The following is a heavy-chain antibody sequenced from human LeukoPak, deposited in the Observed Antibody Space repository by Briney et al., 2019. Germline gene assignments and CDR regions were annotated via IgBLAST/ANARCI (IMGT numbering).Heavy chain of an antibody. CDR2: ISPSGGST. CDR1: GYTFTSYY. V-gene: IGHV1-46*01. CDR3: ARAKPKNMVRGLIMRRESRYYFDY. D-gene: IGHD3-10*01. Sequence: ASVKVSCKASGYTFTSYYMHWVRQAPGQGLEWMGIISPSGGSTSYAQKFQGRVTMTRDMSTSTVYMELNSLRAEDTAVYYCARAKPKNMVRGLIMRRESRYYFDYWGQGTLVIVSS. J-gene: IGHJ4*02.